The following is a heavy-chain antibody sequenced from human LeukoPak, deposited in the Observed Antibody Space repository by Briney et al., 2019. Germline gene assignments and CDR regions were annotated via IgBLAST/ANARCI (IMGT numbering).Heavy chain of an antibody. J-gene: IGHJ4*02. D-gene: IGHD2-21*02. CDR2: INPSGGST. Sequence: ASVKVSCKASGYTFTSYYIHWVRQAPGQGLEWMGIINPSGGSTSYAQEFQGRVTMTRDTSTSTVYMELSSLRSEDTAVYYCASVLYCGADCYSGRYFFDYWGQGTLVTVSS. CDR1: GYTFTSYY. CDR3: ASVLYCGADCYSGRYFFDY. V-gene: IGHV1-46*01.